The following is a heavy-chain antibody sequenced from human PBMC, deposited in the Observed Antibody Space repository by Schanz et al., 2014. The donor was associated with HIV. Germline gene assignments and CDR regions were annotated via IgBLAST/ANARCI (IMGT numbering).Heavy chain of an antibody. Sequence: EVQLLESGGGLVQPGGSLRLSCAASGFLFSSYGMSWVRQAPGKGLEWVSIISGGGGKTYYADSVKGRFTISRDNSKNTLYVQMNRLRAEDTAVYYCAKVATWDYYGMDVWGQGTTVTVSS. CDR1: GFLFSSYG. V-gene: IGHV3-23*01. J-gene: IGHJ6*02. CDR3: AKVATWDYYGMDV. CDR2: ISGGGGKT.